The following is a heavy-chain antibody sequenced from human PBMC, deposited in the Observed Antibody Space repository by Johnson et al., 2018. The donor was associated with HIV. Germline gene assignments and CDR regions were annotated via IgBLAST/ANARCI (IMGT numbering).Heavy chain of an antibody. CDR3: TRGVNSEGGSI. Sequence: VQLVESGGGVVRPGGSLRLSCAASGFTFSNAWMSWVRQAPGKGLEWIGRIKSKTDGGTTDYAAPVKGRFSISRDDSKNTLYLQINSLKTDDTAVYYCTRGVNSEGGSIWGQGTMVTVSS. CDR1: GFTFSNAW. J-gene: IGHJ3*02. CDR2: IKSKTDGGTT. V-gene: IGHV3-15*01. D-gene: IGHD3-16*01.